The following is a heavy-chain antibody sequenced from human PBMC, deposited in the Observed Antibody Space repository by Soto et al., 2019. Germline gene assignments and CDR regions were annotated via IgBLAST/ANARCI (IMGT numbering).Heavy chain of an antibody. J-gene: IGHJ5*02. CDR2: IRSKAYGGTT. CDR3: TRALMEWLLPNWFDP. CDR1: GFTFGDYA. D-gene: IGHD3-3*01. V-gene: IGHV3-49*03. Sequence: HPVGSLRLSCTASGFTFGDYAMSWFRQAPGKGLEWVGFIRSKAYGGTTEYAASVKGRFTISRDDSKSIAYLQMNSLKTEDTAVYYCTRALMEWLLPNWFDPWGQGTLVTVSS.